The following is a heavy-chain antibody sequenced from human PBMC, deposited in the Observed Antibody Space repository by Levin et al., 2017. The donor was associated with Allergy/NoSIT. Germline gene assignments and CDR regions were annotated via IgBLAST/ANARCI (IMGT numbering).Heavy chain of an antibody. Sequence: PSETLSLTCTVSGGSISSYYWSWIRQPPGKGLEWIGYIYYSGSTNYNPSPKSRVTISVDTSKNQFSLKLSSVTAADTAVYYCAREDKAGGLDYWGQGTLVTVSS. CDR1: GGSISSYY. V-gene: IGHV4-59*01. CDR2: IYYSGST. D-gene: IGHD3-16*01. J-gene: IGHJ4*02. CDR3: AREDKAGGLDY.